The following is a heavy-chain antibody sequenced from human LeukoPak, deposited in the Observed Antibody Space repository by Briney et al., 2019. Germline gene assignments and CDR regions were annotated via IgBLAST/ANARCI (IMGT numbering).Heavy chain of an antibody. CDR1: GYTFTSYD. CDR3: ARGVAAAAWFDP. CDR2: MNPNSGNT. V-gene: IGHV1-8*01. J-gene: IGHJ5*02. D-gene: IGHD6-13*01. Sequence: GASVKVSCKASGYTFTSYDINWVRQAPGQGLEWMGWMNPNSGNTGYAQKFQGRVTMTRNTSISTAYMELSSLRSEDTAVYYCARGVAAAAWFDPWGQGTLVTVSS.